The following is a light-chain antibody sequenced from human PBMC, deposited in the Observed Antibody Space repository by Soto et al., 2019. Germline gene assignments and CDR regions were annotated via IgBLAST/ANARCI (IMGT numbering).Light chain of an antibody. CDR1: SSDIGAYNY. CDR3: SSYSDTNICV. Sequence: QSVLTQPASVSGSPGQSITISCTGSSSDIGAYNYVSWFQQYPGKAPKLIISEVSNRPSGVSNRFSGSKSGTAASLTISGLQTEDEADYYCSSYSDTNICVFGTGTRSPS. CDR2: EVS. J-gene: IGLJ1*01. V-gene: IGLV2-14*01.